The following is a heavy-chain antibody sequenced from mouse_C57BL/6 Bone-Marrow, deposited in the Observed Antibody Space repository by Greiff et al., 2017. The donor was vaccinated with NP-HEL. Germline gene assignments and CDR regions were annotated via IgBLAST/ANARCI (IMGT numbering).Heavy chain of an antibody. D-gene: IGHD2-4*01. CDR3: ARSIYYDYADDPFYAMDY. V-gene: IGHV7-3*01. J-gene: IGHJ4*01. CDR1: GFTFTDYY. Sequence: EVKLVESGGGLVQPGGSLSLSCAASGFTFTDYYMNWVRQPPGKALEWLGFIRNKANGYTTEYSASVKGRFTISRDNSQSILYLQMNALRAEDSATYFCARSIYYDYADDPFYAMDYWGQGTLVTVSS. CDR2: IRNKANGYTT.